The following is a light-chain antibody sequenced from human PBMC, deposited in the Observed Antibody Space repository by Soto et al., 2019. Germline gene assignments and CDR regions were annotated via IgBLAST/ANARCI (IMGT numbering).Light chain of an antibody. CDR3: SSYTSSSTWV. CDR2: EVS. Sequence: QSVLTQPASVSGSPGQSITISCTGTSSAFGGYNYVSWYQQHPGKAPKLMIYEVSNRPSGVSNRFSGSKSGNTASLTISRLQAEDEADYNCSSYTSSSTWVFGGGTKLTVL. V-gene: IGLV2-14*01. J-gene: IGLJ3*02. CDR1: SSAFGGYNY.